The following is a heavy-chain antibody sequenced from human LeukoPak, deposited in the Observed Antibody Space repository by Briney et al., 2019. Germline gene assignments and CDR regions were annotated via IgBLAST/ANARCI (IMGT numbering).Heavy chain of an antibody. J-gene: IGHJ6*03. CDR1: GFTFSSYW. Sequence: GGSLRLSCAASGFTFSSYWMHWVRQAPGKGLVWVSRINSDGSSTSYADSVKGRFTISRDNAKNTLYLQMNSLRAEDTAVYYCARVQQVSGSPCYYYYMDVWGKGTTVTVSS. CDR2: INSDGSST. CDR3: ARVQQVSGSPCYYYYMDV. V-gene: IGHV3-74*01. D-gene: IGHD3-10*01.